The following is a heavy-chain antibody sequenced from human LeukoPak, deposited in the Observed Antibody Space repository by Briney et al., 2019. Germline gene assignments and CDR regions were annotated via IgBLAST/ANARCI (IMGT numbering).Heavy chain of an antibody. CDR2: IYYSGGT. CDR1: GGSISSSSYY. V-gene: IGHV4-39*01. D-gene: IGHD4-17*01. J-gene: IGHJ4*02. Sequence: SETLSLTCTVSGGSISSSSYYWGWIRQPPGKGLEWIGSIYYSGGTYYNPSLKSRVTISVDTSKNQFSLKLSSVTAADTAVYYCARRRGDPRYFDYWGQGTLVTVSS. CDR3: ARRRGDPRYFDY.